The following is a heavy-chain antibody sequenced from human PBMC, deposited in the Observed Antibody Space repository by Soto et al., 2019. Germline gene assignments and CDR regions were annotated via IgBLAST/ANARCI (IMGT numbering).Heavy chain of an antibody. CDR1: GFTFDDYG. CDR2: INWNGGST. D-gene: IGHD3-22*01. V-gene: IGHV3-20*04. Sequence: GGSLRLSCAASGFTFDDYGMSWVRQAPGKGLEWVSGINWNGGSTGYADSVKGRFTISRDNAKNSLYLQMNSLRAEDTALYYCARDLWFGSTMIPFWFDPWGQGTLVTVSS. J-gene: IGHJ5*02. CDR3: ARDLWFGSTMIPFWFDP.